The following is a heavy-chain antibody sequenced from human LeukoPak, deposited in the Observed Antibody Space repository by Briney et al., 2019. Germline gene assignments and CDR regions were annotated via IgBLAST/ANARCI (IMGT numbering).Heavy chain of an antibody. J-gene: IGHJ5*02. D-gene: IGHD4-23*01. CDR1: GGSIAIRNYY. Sequence: SETLSLTCAVSGGSIAIRNYYWAWIRQSPGRGLEWLGEINHSGSTNYNPSLKSRVTISVDTSKNQFSLKLSSVTAADTAVYYCAARGGWFDPWGQGTLVTVSS. CDR3: AARGGWFDP. V-gene: IGHV4-34*01. CDR2: INHSGST.